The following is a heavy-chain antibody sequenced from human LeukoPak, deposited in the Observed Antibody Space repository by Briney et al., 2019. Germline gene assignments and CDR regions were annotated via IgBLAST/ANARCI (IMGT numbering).Heavy chain of an antibody. J-gene: IGHJ4*02. V-gene: IGHV3-21*06. Sequence: GGSLRLSCAASGFTFSSYSMNWVRQAPGKGLEWVSSISGSSSYIYYADSVKGRFTISRDIAKNSLYLQMNSLRAEDTAVYYCAGAIGYSSSWYDYWGQGTLVTVSS. CDR1: GFTFSSYS. CDR2: ISGSSSYI. CDR3: AGAIGYSSSWYDY. D-gene: IGHD6-13*01.